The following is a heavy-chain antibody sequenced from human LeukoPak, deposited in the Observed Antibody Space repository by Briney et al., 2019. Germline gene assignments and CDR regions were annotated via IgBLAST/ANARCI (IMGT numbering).Heavy chain of an antibody. Sequence: GGSLRLSCAASGFTFSSYVMNWVRQAPGKGLEWVSAISDSGGGTYYADSVKGRFTISRDNSKNTLYLQMNSLRAEDTAVYYCAKGSSSSRPYYFDYWGQGTLVTVSS. V-gene: IGHV3-23*01. J-gene: IGHJ4*02. D-gene: IGHD2-2*01. CDR1: GFTFSSYV. CDR3: AKGSSSSRPYYFDY. CDR2: ISDSGGGT.